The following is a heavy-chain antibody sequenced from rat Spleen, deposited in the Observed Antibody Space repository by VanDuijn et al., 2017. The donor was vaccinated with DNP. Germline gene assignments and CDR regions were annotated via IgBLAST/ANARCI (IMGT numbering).Heavy chain of an antibody. Sequence: EVQLVESGGDFVQPGRSLKLSCAASGFTFSDYNMAWVRQAPKKGLEWVATIIYDGGSTYYPDSVKGRFTISRDNAENTVYLQMNSLRSEDTATYYCAKANGRDWGQGVMVTVSS. CDR2: IIYDGGST. V-gene: IGHV5S10*01. CDR1: GFTFSDYN. CDR3: AKANGRD. D-gene: IGHD1-2*01. J-gene: IGHJ2*01.